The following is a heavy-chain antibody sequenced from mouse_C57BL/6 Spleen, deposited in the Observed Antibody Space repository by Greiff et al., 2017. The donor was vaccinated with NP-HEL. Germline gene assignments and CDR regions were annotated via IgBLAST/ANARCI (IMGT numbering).Heavy chain of an antibody. CDR2: IYPGDGDT. Sequence: QVQLKQSGPELVKPGASVKISCKASGYAFSSSWMNWVKQRPGKGLEWIGRIYPGDGDTNYNGKFKGKATLTADKSSSTAYMQLSSLTSEDSAVYFCASPFTLDYWGQGTTLTVSS. CDR1: GYAFSSSW. V-gene: IGHV1-82*01. CDR3: ASPFTLDY. J-gene: IGHJ2*01.